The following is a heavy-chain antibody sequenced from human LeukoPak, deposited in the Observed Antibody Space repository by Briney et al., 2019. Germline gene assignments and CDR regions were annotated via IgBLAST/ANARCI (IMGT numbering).Heavy chain of an antibody. CDR3: ARDSRPGRSLGYYYGMDV. V-gene: IGHV4-61*02. CDR2: IYTSGST. D-gene: IGHD1-14*01. CDR1: GGSISSGSYY. Sequence: SETLSLTCTVSGGSISSGSYYWSWIRQPAGKGLEWIGRIYTSGSTNYNPSLKSRVTISVDTSKNQFSLKLSSVTAADTAVYYCARDSRPGRSLGYYYGMDVWGQGTTVTVSS. J-gene: IGHJ6*02.